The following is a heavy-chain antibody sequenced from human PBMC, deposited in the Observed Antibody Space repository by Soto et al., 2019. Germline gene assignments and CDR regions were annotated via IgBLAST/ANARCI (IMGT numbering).Heavy chain of an antibody. CDR3: ARDLGYCSSTSCYIRRWFDP. CDR2: INVYNGNT. D-gene: IGHD2-2*02. Sequence: GASVKVSCKASGYTFTSNSIGWVRQAPGQGLEWMGWINVYNGNTKYAQQLQGRVTITRDTSASTAYMELSSLRSEDTAVYYCARDLGYCSSTSCYIRRWFDPWGQGTLVTVSS. V-gene: IGHV1-18*04. CDR1: GYTFTSNS. J-gene: IGHJ5*02.